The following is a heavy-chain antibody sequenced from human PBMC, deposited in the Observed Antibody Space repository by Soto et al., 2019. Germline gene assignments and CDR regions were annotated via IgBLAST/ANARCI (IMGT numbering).Heavy chain of an antibody. CDR3: AKDGTVTSAFDY. D-gene: IGHD4-17*01. V-gene: IGHV3-23*01. J-gene: IGHJ4*02. CDR2: ISGSGGST. Sequence: EVQLLESGGGLVQPGGSLRLSCAASGFTFSSYAMSWVRQAPGKGLEWVSAISGSGGSTYYADSVKGRFTISRDNSKNTLYLQMNSLRAEDTVVYYCAKDGTVTSAFDYWGQGTLVTVSS. CDR1: GFTFSSYA.